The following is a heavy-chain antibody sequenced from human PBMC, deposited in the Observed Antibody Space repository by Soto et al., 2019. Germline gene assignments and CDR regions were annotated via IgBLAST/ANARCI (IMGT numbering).Heavy chain of an antibody. CDR3: ARDRQYSSSWLDY. CDR2: ISYDGSNK. CDR1: GFTFSSYA. D-gene: IGHD6-13*01. J-gene: IGHJ4*02. Sequence: RGSLRLSCAASGFTFSSYALHWVRQAPGKGLEWVAVISYDGSNKYYADSVKGRFTISRDNSKNTLYPQMNSLRAEDTAVYYCARDRQYSSSWLDYWGQGTLVTVSS. V-gene: IGHV3-30-3*01.